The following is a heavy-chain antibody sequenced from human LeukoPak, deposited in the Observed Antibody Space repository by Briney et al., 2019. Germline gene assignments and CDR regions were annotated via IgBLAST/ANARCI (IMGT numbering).Heavy chain of an antibody. D-gene: IGHD5-24*01. J-gene: IGHJ3*02. CDR2: ISWDGGST. Sequence: PGGSLRLSCAASGFTFDDYAMHWVRQAPGKGLEWVSLISWDGGSTYYADSVKGRFTISRDNSKNSLYLQMNSLRAEDPALYYCAKDSYHGRDGYNYRFYDAFDIWGQGTMVTVSS. V-gene: IGHV3-43D*03. CDR1: GFTFDDYA. CDR3: AKDSYHGRDGYNYRFYDAFDI.